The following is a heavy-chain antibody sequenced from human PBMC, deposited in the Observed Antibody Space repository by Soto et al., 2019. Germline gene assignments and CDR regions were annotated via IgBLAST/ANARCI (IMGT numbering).Heavy chain of an antibody. D-gene: IGHD4-17*01. CDR2: ISSLSGNT. CDR3: ARGTVTSGRWFGP. CDR1: HATFTGYT. V-gene: IGHV1-18*04. J-gene: IGHJ5*02. Sequence: QVHLVQSETEVKEPGASVTVSCKTSHATFTGYTINWVRQAPGQGLEWLGLISSLSGNTYYARDFQGRLTMTTNTSATTAYMELRSLRSDDTAVYFCARGTVTSGRWFGPWGQGTLVTVSS.